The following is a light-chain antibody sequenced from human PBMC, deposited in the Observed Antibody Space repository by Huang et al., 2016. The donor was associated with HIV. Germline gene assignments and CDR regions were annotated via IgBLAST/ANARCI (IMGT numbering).Light chain of an antibody. Sequence: EIVMTQSPATLSVSPGERPTLSCRASQSLSSDLAWYQVKPGQAPRLLIYGASTRATDIPARFSGSGSGTEFTLTISSLQSEDFAVYYCQQYNDWPRTFGQGTKVEIK. CDR1: QSLSSD. V-gene: IGKV3-15*01. CDR2: GAS. CDR3: QQYNDWPRT. J-gene: IGKJ1*01.